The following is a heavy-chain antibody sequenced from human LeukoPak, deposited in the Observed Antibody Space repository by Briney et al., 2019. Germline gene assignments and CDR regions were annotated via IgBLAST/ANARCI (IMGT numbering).Heavy chain of an antibody. Sequence: PSETLSLTCTVSGGSIRSYYWTWNRQPPGKGLEWIGYISYSGSTNYNPSLKSRVTISVDTSKNQFSLKLNSVTAADTAVYHCAREGGDYGGPFDYWGQGTLVTVSS. D-gene: IGHD4-23*01. CDR3: AREGGDYGGPFDY. CDR2: ISYSGST. J-gene: IGHJ4*02. V-gene: IGHV4-59*01. CDR1: GGSIRSYY.